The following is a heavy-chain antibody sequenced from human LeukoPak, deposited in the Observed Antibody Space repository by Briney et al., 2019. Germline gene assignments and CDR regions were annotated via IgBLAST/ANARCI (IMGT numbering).Heavy chain of an antibody. CDR2: IYYSGST. V-gene: IGHV4-30-4*01. CDR3: ARVRLSFDTMIVEGYYFDY. CDR1: GGSISSGDYY. D-gene: IGHD3-22*01. Sequence: SQTLPLTCTVSGGSISSGDYYWSWIRQPPGKGLEWIGYIYYSGSTYYNPSLKSRVTISVDTSKNQFSLKLSSVTAADTAVYYCARVRLSFDTMIVEGYYFDYWGQGTLVTVSS. J-gene: IGHJ4*02.